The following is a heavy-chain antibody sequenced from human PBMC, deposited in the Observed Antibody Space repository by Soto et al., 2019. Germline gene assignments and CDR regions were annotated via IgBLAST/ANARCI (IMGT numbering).Heavy chain of an antibody. Sequence: GGSLRLSCAASGFTFSSYAMSWVRQAPGKGLEWVSAISGSGGSTYYADSVKGRFTISRDNSKNTLYLQMNSLRAEDTAVYYSAKPVFGSVYFLFCYYYRAVGGKGPTVPVSS. V-gene: IGHV3-23*01. D-gene: IGHD3-3*01. J-gene: IGHJ6*03. CDR1: GFTFSSYA. CDR3: AKPVFGSVYFLFCYYYRAV. CDR2: ISGSGGST.